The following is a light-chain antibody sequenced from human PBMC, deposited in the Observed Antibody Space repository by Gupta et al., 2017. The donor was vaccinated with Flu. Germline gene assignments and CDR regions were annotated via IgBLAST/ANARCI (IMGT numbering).Light chain of an antibody. V-gene: IGLV3-1*01. Sequence: SGDKLGNKYVSWYQQKSGQSPLLVIYQNTRRPSGIPERFYGSNSGNTATLTISGTQAMDEADYYCQAWDITNLYVFGTGTKVTVL. J-gene: IGLJ1*01. CDR2: QNT. CDR3: QAWDITNLYV. CDR1: KLGNKY.